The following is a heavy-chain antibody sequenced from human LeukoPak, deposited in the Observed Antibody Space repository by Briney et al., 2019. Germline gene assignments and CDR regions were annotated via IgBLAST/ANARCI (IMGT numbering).Heavy chain of an antibody. CDR1: GFIFSAYW. D-gene: IGHD3-10*01. CDR2: IRQDSGDT. J-gene: IGHJ4*02. Sequence: SGGSLRLSCAASGFIFSAYWMNWVRQAPGKGLEWVANIRQDSGDTRYVDPVRGRFTISRDNSQDSLYLQMNSLRVEDTAVYYCARGLAVSPMAPISDNWGQGTLVTVSS. CDR3: ARGLAVSPMAPISDN. V-gene: IGHV3-7*01.